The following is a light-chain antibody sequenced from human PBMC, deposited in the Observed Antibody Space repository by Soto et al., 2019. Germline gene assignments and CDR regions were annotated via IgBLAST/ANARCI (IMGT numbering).Light chain of an antibody. J-gene: IGKJ1*01. CDR1: QSVSSY. V-gene: IGKV3-11*01. CDR2: DAS. CDR3: QHRSNWTPWT. Sequence: EIVLTQSPATLSLSPGERATLSCRASQSVSSYLAWYQQKPGQAPRLLIYDASNRATGIPARFSGSGSGTDFTLTISSLEPEDFAVYYCQHRSNWTPWTFGQGTKVELK.